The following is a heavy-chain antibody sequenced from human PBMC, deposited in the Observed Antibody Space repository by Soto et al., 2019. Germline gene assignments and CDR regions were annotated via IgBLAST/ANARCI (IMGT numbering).Heavy chain of an antibody. D-gene: IGHD6-19*01. CDR2: IDPSDSYT. CDR1: GYSFTSYW. Sequence: LGESLKISCKGSGYSFTSYWISWVRQMPGKGLEWMGRIDPSDSYTNYSPSFQGHVTISADKSISTAYLQWSSLKASDTAMYYCARLAPYSSGWYHYYYGMDVWGQGTTVTVSS. J-gene: IGHJ6*02. CDR3: ARLAPYSSGWYHYYYGMDV. V-gene: IGHV5-10-1*01.